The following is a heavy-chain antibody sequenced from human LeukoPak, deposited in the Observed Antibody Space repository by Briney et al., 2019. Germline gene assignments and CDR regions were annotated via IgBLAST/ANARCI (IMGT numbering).Heavy chain of an antibody. J-gene: IGHJ5*02. CDR3: ARGSGSYLGWFDP. V-gene: IGHV4-31*03. D-gene: IGHD3-10*01. Sequence: SETLSLTCTVSGGSISSGGYYWSWIRQHPGKGLEWIGYIYYSGSTYYNPSLKSRVTISVDTSKNQFSLKLSSVTAADTAVYYCARGSGSYLGWFDPWGQGTLVTVSS. CDR1: GGSISSGGYY. CDR2: IYYSGST.